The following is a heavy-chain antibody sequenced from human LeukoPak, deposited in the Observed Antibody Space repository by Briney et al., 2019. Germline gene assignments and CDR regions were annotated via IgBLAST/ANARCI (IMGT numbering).Heavy chain of an antibody. CDR1: GLTFDTYG. Sequence: GGSLRLSCTVSGLTFDTYGMSWVRQAPGKGLEWVSAIKGRVIISRDNSKNTLYLEMKSLRAEDTAVYYCAKDRSDYGEYYWGQGTLVTVSS. CDR3: AKDRSDYGEYY. J-gene: IGHJ4*02. D-gene: IGHD3-10*01. V-gene: IGHV3-23*01.